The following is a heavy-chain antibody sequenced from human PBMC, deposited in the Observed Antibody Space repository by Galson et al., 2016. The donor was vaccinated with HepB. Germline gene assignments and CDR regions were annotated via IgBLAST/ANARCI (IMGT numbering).Heavy chain of an antibody. CDR1: GGSFSDSY. J-gene: IGHJ4*02. CDR3: ARSSGWYALDY. V-gene: IGHV4-34*01. Sequence: SETLSLTCAVYGGSFSDSYWSWIRQPPGKGLEWIGEINHSGNTNYNPSLKSRVTISVDTSKNQFSLQLSSVTAADTAVYYCARSSGWYALDYWGQGALVTVSS. CDR2: INHSGNT. D-gene: IGHD6-19*01.